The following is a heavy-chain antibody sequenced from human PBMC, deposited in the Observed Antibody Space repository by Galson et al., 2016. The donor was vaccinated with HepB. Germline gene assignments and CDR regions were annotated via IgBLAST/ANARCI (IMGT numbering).Heavy chain of an antibody. CDR3: VRDEVPGPYYFEY. J-gene: IGHJ4*02. Sequence: SVKVSCKASGYNFITYGMHWVRQAPGQRLEWMGWINAGNGDTIYAQKFQGKVTFTRDTSANTVYLDLSSLTSEDTAIYYCVRDEVPGPYYFEYWGQGTLVTVSS. CDR1: GYNFITYG. CDR2: INAGNGDT. D-gene: IGHD3-16*01. V-gene: IGHV1-3*01.